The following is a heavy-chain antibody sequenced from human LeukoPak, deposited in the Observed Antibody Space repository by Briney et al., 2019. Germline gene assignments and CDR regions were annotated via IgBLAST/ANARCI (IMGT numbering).Heavy chain of an antibody. D-gene: IGHD2-15*01. CDR3: ARSVLYCSGGSCDAFDI. CDR2: ISSSSSTI. Sequence: GGSLRLSCAASGFTFSSYSMNWVRQAPGKGLEWVSYISSSSSTIYYADPVKGRFTISRDNAKNSLYLQMNSLRAEDTAVYYCARSVLYCSGGSCDAFDIWGQGTMVTVSS. V-gene: IGHV3-48*04. CDR1: GFTFSSYS. J-gene: IGHJ3*02.